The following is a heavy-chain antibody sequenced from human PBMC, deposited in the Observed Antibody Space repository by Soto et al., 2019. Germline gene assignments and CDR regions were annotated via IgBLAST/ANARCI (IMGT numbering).Heavy chain of an antibody. J-gene: IGHJ5*02. V-gene: IGHV1-18*04. Sequence: QLQLVQSAAEVKKPGASVRVSCKAYGYPFIKYGISWIRQAPEQGLEWMGWIKVDSGYTNYAQKFQGRVTMTADTSSDTAFMELRSLRLDDPAVYFCATSSDTGFETWGQGTLVSVSS. CDR3: ATSSDTGFET. CDR2: IKVDSGYT. CDR1: GYPFIKYG. D-gene: IGHD3-9*01.